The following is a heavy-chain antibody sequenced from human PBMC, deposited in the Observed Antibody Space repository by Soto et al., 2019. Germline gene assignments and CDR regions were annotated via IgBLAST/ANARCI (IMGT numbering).Heavy chain of an antibody. J-gene: IGHJ4*02. CDR3: ARDNNDFWSLYPLAFDY. D-gene: IGHD3-3*01. CDR2: VSTSGNV. V-gene: IGHV4-4*07. Sequence: SETLSLTCTVSGGSLTKYYWSWIRQPAGKGLEWIGRVSTSGNVVSKASLRSRLTMSVDTSKNQFSLRLTSATAADTAVYYCARDNNDFWSLYPLAFDYWGQGALVTVSS. CDR1: GGSLTKYY.